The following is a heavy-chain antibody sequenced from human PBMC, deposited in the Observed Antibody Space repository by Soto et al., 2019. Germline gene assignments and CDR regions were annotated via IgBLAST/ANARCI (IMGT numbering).Heavy chain of an antibody. CDR1: GGSISRYY. V-gene: IGHV4-59*01. Sequence: PDTLSLTWSVFGGSISRYYWSSVWQPPGKGLEWIGYIYYSGRTNYHPSLKSRVTISVDTSKNQFSLKLSSVTAADTAVYYCARGPVGLTAPTFADMDVWGQGTTVTVSS. CDR3: ARGPVGLTAPTFADMDV. D-gene: IGHD3-16*01. J-gene: IGHJ6*02. CDR2: IYYSGRT.